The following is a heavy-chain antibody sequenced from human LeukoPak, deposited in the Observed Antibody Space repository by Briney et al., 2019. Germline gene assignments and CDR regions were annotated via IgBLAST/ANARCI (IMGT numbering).Heavy chain of an antibody. CDR2: INPSGGST. CDR1: GYTFTSCY. D-gene: IGHD3-10*01. V-gene: IGHV1-46*01. CDR3: ARDRGSRRLYYYYYMDV. J-gene: IGHJ6*03. Sequence: ASVKVSCKASGYTFTSCYMHWVRQAPGQGLEWMGIINPSGGSTSYAQKFQGRVTMTRDMSTSTVYMELSSLRAEDTAVYYCARDRGSRRLYYYYYMDVWGKGTTVTISS.